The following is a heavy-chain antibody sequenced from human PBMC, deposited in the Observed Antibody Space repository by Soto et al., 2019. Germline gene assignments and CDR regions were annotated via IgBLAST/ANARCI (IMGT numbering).Heavy chain of an antibody. CDR1: GYIFVNYG. Sequence: QVQLVQSGDEMKKPGASVRVSCKASGYIFVNYGIAWVGQAPGQGLEWMGWISPYTGDTHSASKVQGRLTMTTDTYTSTAYMDLGSLTSDDTAVYYCAMVDNYVTPTPQDVWGQGTTVTVSS. D-gene: IGHD3-16*01. CDR2: ISPYTGDT. J-gene: IGHJ6*02. CDR3: AMVDNYVTPTPQDV. V-gene: IGHV1-18*01.